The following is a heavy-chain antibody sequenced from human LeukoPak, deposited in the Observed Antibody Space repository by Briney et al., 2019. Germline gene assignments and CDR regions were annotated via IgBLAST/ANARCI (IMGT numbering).Heavy chain of an antibody. V-gene: IGHV1-69*04. CDR3: ARVMGSYSATQDY. CDR1: GGTFSSYA. Sequence: SVKDSCKASGGTFSSYAISWVRQAPGQGLEWMGRIIPILGIANYAQKFQGRVTITADKSTSTAYMELSSLRSEDTAVYYCARVMGSYSATQDYWGQGTLVTVSS. D-gene: IGHD3-10*01. CDR2: IIPILGIA. J-gene: IGHJ4*02.